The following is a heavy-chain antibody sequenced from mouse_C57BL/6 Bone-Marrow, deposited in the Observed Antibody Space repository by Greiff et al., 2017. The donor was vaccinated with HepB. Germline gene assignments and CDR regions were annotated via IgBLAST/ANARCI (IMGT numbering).Heavy chain of an antibody. CDR3: ARYDYGSSFDY. CDR1: GYTFTSYW. J-gene: IGHJ2*01. V-gene: IGHV1-69*01. Sequence: VQLQQPGAELVMPGASVKLSCKASGYTFTSYWMHWVKQRPGQGLEWIGEIDPSDSYTNYNQKLKGKSTLTVDKSSSTAYMQLSSLTSEDSAVYYCARYDYGSSFDYWGQGTTLTVSS. D-gene: IGHD1-1*01. CDR2: IDPSDSYT.